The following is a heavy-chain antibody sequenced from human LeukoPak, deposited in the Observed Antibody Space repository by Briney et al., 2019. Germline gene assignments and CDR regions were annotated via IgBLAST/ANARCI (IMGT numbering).Heavy chain of an antibody. V-gene: IGHV5-10-1*01. CDR3: ARRPHDWDNWNSDSLFDL. Sequence: GESLKISCKGSGYIFTSYWISWVRQMPGKGLEWMGRIDPSDSYTNYSPSFQGHVTISADKSISTAYLQWSSLKASDTAMYYCARRPHDWDNWNSDSLFDLWGRGTLVTVSS. CDR1: GYIFTSYW. CDR2: IDPSDSYT. D-gene: IGHD1-7*01. J-gene: IGHJ2*01.